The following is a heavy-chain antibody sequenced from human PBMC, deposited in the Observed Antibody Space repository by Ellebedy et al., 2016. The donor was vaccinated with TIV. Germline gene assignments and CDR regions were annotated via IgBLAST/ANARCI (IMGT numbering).Heavy chain of an antibody. CDR1: GFAFSSYW. CDR2: IKPDGSEK. CDR3: ASRPPSETYYAVFDY. V-gene: IGHV3-7*01. J-gene: IGHJ4*02. Sequence: GESLKISXAASGFAFSSYWMHWVRQAPGKGLEWVANIKPDGSEKYYVDSVKGRFTISRDNTKNSLYLQMNSLRAEDTAVYYCASRPPSETYYAVFDYWGPGTQVTVSS. D-gene: IGHD1-26*01.